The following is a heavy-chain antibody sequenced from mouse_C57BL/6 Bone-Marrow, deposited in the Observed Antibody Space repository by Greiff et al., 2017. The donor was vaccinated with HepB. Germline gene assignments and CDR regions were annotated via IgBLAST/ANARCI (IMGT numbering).Heavy chain of an antibody. CDR2: IYPGSGST. Sequence: VQLQQPGAELVKPGASVKMSCKASGYTFTSYWITWVKQRPGQGLEWIGDIYPGSGSTNYNEKFKSKATLTVDTSSSTAYMQLSSLTSEDSAVYYCAREGIYYGSSYRFAYWGQGTLVTVSA. J-gene: IGHJ3*01. CDR3: AREGIYYGSSYRFAY. D-gene: IGHD1-1*01. CDR1: GYTFTSYW. V-gene: IGHV1-55*01.